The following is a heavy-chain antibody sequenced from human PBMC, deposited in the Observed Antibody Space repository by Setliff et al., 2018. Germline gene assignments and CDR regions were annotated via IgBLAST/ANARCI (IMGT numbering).Heavy chain of an antibody. D-gene: IGHD5-12*01. J-gene: IGHJ4*02. CDR1: GFPFSSYS. CDR3: AREAPGYNYNDYFDY. Sequence: GGSLRLSCEVSGFPFSSYSMNWVRQAPGKGLEWVSSISSSSTYISYADSVKGRFTISRDNAKNLLYLQMNSLRVEDTAVYYCAREAPGYNYNDYFDYWGQGILVTVSS. V-gene: IGHV3-21*04. CDR2: ISSSSTYI.